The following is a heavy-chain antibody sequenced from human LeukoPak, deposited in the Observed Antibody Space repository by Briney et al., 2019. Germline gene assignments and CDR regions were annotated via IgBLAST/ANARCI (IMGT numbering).Heavy chain of an antibody. J-gene: IGHJ5*02. CDR2: ISYDGSNR. D-gene: IGHD3-16*01. CDR1: GFTFSSYG. CDR3: AKTRSRNMITFGGVENWFDP. V-gene: IGHV3-30*18. Sequence: GGSLRLSCAASGFTFSSYGMHWVRQAPGKGLEWVAVISYDGSNRYYADSVKGRFTISRDTSKNTLYLQMNSLRAEDTAVYYCAKTRSRNMITFGGVENWFDPWGQGPLVTVSS.